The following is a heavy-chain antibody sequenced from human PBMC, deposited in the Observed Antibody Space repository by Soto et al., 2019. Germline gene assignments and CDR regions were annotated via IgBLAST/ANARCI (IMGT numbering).Heavy chain of an antibody. CDR3: ARDRCNTAKCYTHHLDV. CDR1: GYTFSSYG. J-gene: IGHJ6*02. Sequence: QGQLVQSGGEVTKPGASVKVSCNSSGYTFSSYGISWVRQAPGQGLEWLGWISPYSGHKKEAPKVQGRITLTTETSTGTAYMELRSLASDDTAVYYCARDRCNTAKCYTHHLDVWGQGTTVIVSS. D-gene: IGHD2-15*01. V-gene: IGHV1-18*04. CDR2: ISPYSGHK.